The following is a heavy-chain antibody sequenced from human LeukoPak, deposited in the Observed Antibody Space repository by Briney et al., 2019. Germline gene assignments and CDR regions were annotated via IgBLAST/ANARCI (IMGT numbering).Heavy chain of an antibody. CDR3: AKTRITVTRRDGFDY. J-gene: IGHJ4*02. D-gene: IGHD4-17*01. V-gene: IGHV3-23*01. Sequence: GGSLRLSCAASGFTFNSYAVSWVRQAPGKGLEWVSGISGSGDRTFYADSVKGRFTISRDNSKNTLYLQMNSLRAEDTAVYYCAKTRITVTRRDGFDYWGQGTLVTVSS. CDR1: GFTFNSYA. CDR2: ISGSGDRT.